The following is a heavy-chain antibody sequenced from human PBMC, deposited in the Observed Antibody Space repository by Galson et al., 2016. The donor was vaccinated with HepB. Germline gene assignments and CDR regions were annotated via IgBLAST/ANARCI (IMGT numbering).Heavy chain of an antibody. Sequence: LRLSCAASGLTFSDHYMDWVRQAPGKGLEWIGYIYHSGSAYYNPSLKSRLSMSVDTSKNQFSLKLNSLAAADTAIYYCVRDRRLQGLDYWGQGILVTVSS. D-gene: IGHD5-24*01. V-gene: IGHV4-34*09. CDR1: GLTFSDHY. J-gene: IGHJ4*02. CDR2: IYHSGSA. CDR3: VRDRRLQGLDY.